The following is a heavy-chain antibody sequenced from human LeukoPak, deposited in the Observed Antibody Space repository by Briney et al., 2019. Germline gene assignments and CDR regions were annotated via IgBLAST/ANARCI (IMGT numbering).Heavy chain of an antibody. CDR3: ATDLANTRGCSSTSCSPH. J-gene: IGHJ4*02. Sequence: GGSLRLSCAASGFTFSSYWMIWVRQAPGKGLEWVSGINWNGGSTGYADSVKGRFTISRDHAKNSLYLQMNSLRAEDTALYYCATDLANTRGCSSTSCSPHWGQGTLVTVSS. CDR1: GFTFSSYW. V-gene: IGHV3-20*04. D-gene: IGHD2-2*01. CDR2: INWNGGST.